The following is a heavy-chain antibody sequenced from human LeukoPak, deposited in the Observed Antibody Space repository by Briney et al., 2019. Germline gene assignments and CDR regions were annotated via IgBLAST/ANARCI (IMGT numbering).Heavy chain of an antibody. D-gene: IGHD6-6*01. Sequence: GGSLRLSCAASGFTFSYAWMNWVRQAPGKGLEWVSAISGSGDNTYYADSVKGRFTISRDNSKNTLYMEMNSLRAEDTAVYYCAKGGRGSIATRPDYWGQGTLVTVSS. CDR3: AKGGRGSIATRPDY. CDR1: GFTFSYAW. V-gene: IGHV3-23*01. J-gene: IGHJ4*02. CDR2: ISGSGDNT.